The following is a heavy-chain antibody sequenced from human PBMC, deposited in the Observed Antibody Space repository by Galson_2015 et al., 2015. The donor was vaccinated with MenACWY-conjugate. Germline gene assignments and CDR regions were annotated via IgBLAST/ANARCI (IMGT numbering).Heavy chain of an antibody. CDR2: IYRDGST. CDR3: ARDSRATTVWGLNKRKTIDYYYGMDV. J-gene: IGHJ6*02. V-gene: IGHV3-53*01. D-gene: IGHD3-10*01. Sequence: SLRLSCAVSGFTVSSSYMTWVRQAPGKGLEWVSVIYRDGSTYNADSVKGRFTISRGNSKNTVFLQMTSLRAEDTAMYYCARDSRATTVWGLNKRKTIDYYYGMDVWGQGTTVIVSS. CDR1: GFTVSSSY.